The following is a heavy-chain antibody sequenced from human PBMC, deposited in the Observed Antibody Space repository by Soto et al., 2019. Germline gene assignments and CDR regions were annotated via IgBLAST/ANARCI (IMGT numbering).Heavy chain of an antibody. J-gene: IGHJ4*02. CDR3: ARRLVVVTALDY. V-gene: IGHV1-3*05. Sequence: QVQLVQSGAEEKKPGASVKVSCKASGYTFTSYAMHWVRQAPGQRLEWMGWINAGNGNTKYSQKFQGRVTITRDTSASTAYTEMSSMRSDDTAVYYCARRLVVVTALDYWGQGTLVTVSS. CDR2: INAGNGNT. D-gene: IGHD2-21*02. CDR1: GYTFTSYA.